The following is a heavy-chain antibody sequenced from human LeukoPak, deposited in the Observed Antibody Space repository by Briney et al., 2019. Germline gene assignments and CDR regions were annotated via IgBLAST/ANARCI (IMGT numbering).Heavy chain of an antibody. V-gene: IGHV1-18*01. J-gene: IGHJ6*02. CDR1: GYTFTSYG. D-gene: IGHD2-15*01. Sequence: ASVKVSCKASGYTFTSYGISWVRQAPGQGLEWMGWISAYNGNTNYAQKLQGRVTMTTDTSTSTAYMELRSLRSDDTAVYYCARDAPVVAATVVYYYGMDVWGQGTTVTVSS. CDR2: ISAYNGNT. CDR3: ARDAPVVAATVVYYYGMDV.